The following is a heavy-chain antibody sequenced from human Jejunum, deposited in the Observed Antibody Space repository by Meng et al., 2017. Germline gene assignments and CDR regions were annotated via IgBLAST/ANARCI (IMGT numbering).Heavy chain of an antibody. D-gene: IGHD4-11*01. V-gene: IGHV4-34*01. Sequence: PGLPGGAGRLNPSEPLSLTCAVYGGSFSDYHWTLIRQPPGKGLAWIGEINHSGSSHYRPYLESRLSISADSSKNQLSLRLNSVTAADTAVYSCVYSNYRSDYWGQGTLVTVSS. CDR3: VYSNYRSDY. J-gene: IGHJ4*02. CDR2: INHSGSS. CDR1: GGSFSDYH.